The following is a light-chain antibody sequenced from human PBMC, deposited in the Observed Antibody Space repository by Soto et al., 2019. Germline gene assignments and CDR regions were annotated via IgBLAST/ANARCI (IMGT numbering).Light chain of an antibody. J-gene: IGKJ1*01. CDR1: QSVSSSY. Sequence: IVLKLSLGALSLTPEERATLSCRASQSVSSSYLAWYQQKSGQAPRLLIYGASSRAIHTPDRFSGSGSGTDFTLTISGLEPEDFAVYYCQHFGISLWTSCQGAMVAIK. V-gene: IGKV3-20*01. CDR2: GAS. CDR3: QHFGISLWT.